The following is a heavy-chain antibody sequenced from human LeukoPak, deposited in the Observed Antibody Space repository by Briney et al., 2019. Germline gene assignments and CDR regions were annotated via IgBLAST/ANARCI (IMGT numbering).Heavy chain of an antibody. D-gene: IGHD3-10*01. CDR1: GGSISSYY. J-gene: IGHJ5*02. CDR2: IYTSGST. CDR3: ARVYLWFGELSRFDP. V-gene: IGHV4-4*07. Sequence: PSETLSLTCTVSGGSISSYYWSWIRQPAGKGLEWIGRIYTSGSTNYNPSLKSRVTMSVDTSKNQFSLKLSSVTAADTAVYYCARVYLWFGELSRFDPWGQGTLVTVSS.